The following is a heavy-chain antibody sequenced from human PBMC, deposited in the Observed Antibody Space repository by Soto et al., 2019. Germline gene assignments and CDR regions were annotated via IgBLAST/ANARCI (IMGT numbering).Heavy chain of an antibody. Sequence: QLQLQESGPGLVKPSETLSLTCTVSGDSISSRSYYWGWIRQPPGQGLEWIGNIHYSGSTSYNPSLKSRATISIDTSQNQFSLKLTSVTAADTAVYYCARLGGWTQDYGMDVWGQGTTGTVSS. CDR3: ARLGGWTQDYGMDV. CDR2: IHYSGST. CDR1: GDSISSRSYY. V-gene: IGHV4-39*01. D-gene: IGHD6-19*01. J-gene: IGHJ6*02.